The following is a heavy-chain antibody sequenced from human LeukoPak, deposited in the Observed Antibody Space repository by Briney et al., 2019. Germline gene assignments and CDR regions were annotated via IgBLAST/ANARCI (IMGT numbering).Heavy chain of an antibody. CDR2: IGSDNKP. D-gene: IGHD3-10*02. CDR3: ARSLHYYVAMDV. Sequence: GGSLRLSCAASGFTFSNAWMSWVRQAPGKGLEWVSSIGSDNKPHYSESVKGRFAISRDNSKNTLFLQLHNLRVEDTALYYCARSLHYYVAMDVWGQGTTVTVSS. J-gene: IGHJ6*02. V-gene: IGHV3-53*01. CDR1: GFTFSNAW.